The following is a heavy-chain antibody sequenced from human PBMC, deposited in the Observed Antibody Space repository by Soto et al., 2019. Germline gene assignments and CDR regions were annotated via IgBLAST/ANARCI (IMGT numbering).Heavy chain of an antibody. J-gene: IGHJ5*01. Sequence: QITLKESGPALVKPSETLTLTCSFSGFSLSSSGVSVAWIRQSPGGALDWLALIAWENDRRYNPSLQSRLIISMDTSKNQVALTMTTADPVDTGTYYCARRGSEGRYGRGWFDSWGQGTVVIVSS. V-gene: IGHV2-5*02. CDR1: GFSLSSSGVS. D-gene: IGHD4-17*01. CDR2: IAWENDR. CDR3: ARRGSEGRYGRGWFDS.